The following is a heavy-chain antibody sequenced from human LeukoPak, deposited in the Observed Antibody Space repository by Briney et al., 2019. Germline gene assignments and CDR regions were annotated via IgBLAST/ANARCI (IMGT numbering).Heavy chain of an antibody. Sequence: PGGSLRLSCTASGFNVNSNYMSWVRQAPGKGLEWVSVIFGGGSTYYADSVKGRFTISRDNSKNTLYLQMNSLRAEDTAVYYCAKGSKEVLFTRDHYMDVWGKGTTVTISS. CDR3: AKGSKEVLFTRDHYMDV. D-gene: IGHD3-3*01. CDR2: IFGGGST. V-gene: IGHV3-66*02. J-gene: IGHJ6*03. CDR1: GFNVNSNY.